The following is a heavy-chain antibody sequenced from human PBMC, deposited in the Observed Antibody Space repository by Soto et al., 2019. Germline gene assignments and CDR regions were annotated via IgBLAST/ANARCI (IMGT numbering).Heavy chain of an antibody. CDR1: GYTFTSYG. D-gene: IGHD3-10*01. CDR3: IRITMVRGAHDYYYYGMDV. V-gene: IGHV1-18*01. J-gene: IGHJ6*02. Sequence: GASVKVSCKASGYTFTSYGISWVRQAPGQGLEWMGWISAYNGNTNYAQKLKSRVTMTTDTSTSTAYKELRSLRSNDTAVYYCIRITMVRGAHDYYYYGMDVWGQGTTVTVSS. CDR2: ISAYNGNT.